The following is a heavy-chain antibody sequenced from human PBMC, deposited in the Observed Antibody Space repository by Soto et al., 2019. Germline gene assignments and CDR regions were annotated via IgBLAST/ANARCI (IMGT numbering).Heavy chain of an antibody. Sequence: EKQLVESGGALAQPGGSLRLSCVGSGFTFSIYALTWVRQAPGKGLEWVSLITNNGDTTFFGDSVKGRCCISRDNSKNTLYLQLAKLRAEDTDVYCCAMSAGYGGAFDVWGQGTMVAVSS. CDR3: AMSAGYGGAFDV. CDR1: GFTFSIYA. V-gene: IGHV3-23*04. CDR2: ITNNGDTT. D-gene: IGHD5-12*01. J-gene: IGHJ3*01.